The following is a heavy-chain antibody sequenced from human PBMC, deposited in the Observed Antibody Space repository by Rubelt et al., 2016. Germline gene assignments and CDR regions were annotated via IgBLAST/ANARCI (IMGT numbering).Heavy chain of an antibody. CDR1: GFTFSSCA. D-gene: IGHD6-6*01. Sequence: VQLVESGGGVVQPGRSLRLSCAASGFTFSSCAMHWVRQAPGKGLEWVAVISYDGSNKYYADSVKGRFTISSDISRSTLYVQMNSLRAEDTAVYYCARDLWQVVAGQGSSPFDYWGQGTLVTVSS. CDR3: ARDLWQVVAGQGSSPFDY. V-gene: IGHV3-30*04. J-gene: IGHJ4*02. CDR2: ISYDGSNK.